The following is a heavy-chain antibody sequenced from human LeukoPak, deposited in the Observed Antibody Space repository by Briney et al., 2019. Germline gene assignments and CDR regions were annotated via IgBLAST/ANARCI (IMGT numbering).Heavy chain of an antibody. V-gene: IGHV1-18*01. CDR3: VRGGGFYYDSSGNSYAFDI. CDR1: GYTFTSYG. J-gene: IGHJ3*02. Sequence: ASVKVSCKASGYTFTSYGITWVRQAPGQGLEWMGWISPYNSNTHYAQKVQGRFTMTTDTSTNTAYMELRSLRSDDTAVYYCVRGGGFYYDSSGNSYAFDIWGQGTMVTVSS. CDR2: ISPYNSNT. D-gene: IGHD3-22*01.